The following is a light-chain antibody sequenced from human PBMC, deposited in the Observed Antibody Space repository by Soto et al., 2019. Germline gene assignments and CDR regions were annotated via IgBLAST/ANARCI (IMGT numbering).Light chain of an antibody. CDR3: MEALKFPYT. Sequence: EIVMTQSPLSLPVTAGEPASISCRSSQSLVYSDGYSYLDWYLQKPGQTPQLLIYVTSNRASGVPDRFSGSGSGTDFTLKISRVEAEDVGVYYCMEALKFPYTFGQGTRLEIK. J-gene: IGKJ5*01. V-gene: IGKV2-28*01. CDR2: VTS. CDR1: QSLVYSDGYSY.